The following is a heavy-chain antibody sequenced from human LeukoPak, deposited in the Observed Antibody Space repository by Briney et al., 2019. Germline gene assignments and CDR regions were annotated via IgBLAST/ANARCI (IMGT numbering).Heavy chain of an antibody. D-gene: IGHD5-18*01. V-gene: IGHV3-53*04. CDR1: GFTVSSNY. Sequence: GGSRRLSCAPSGFTVSSNYMTWVRQAPGKGLEWVSLIYRGGTTYYADSVKGRFTISRHNSMNTLYLQMNSLRAEDTAVYYCARGGYTYGSNYYYAMDVWGQGTTVTVSS. CDR3: ARGGYTYGSNYYYAMDV. J-gene: IGHJ6*02. CDR2: IYRGGTT.